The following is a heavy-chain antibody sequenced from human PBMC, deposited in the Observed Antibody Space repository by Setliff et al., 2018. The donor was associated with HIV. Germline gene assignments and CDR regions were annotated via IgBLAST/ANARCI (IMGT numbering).Heavy chain of an antibody. CDR3: ARQRGGRVTIFGVSGGWFDP. Sequence: SETLSLNCTVSDVSISAYYWGWIRQPPGKGLEWIGDIFYTGSTNYNPSLKSRVTISIDTSKNQFSLKLSSVTAADTAVYYCARQRGGRVTIFGVSGGWFDPWGQGTLVTVSS. V-gene: IGHV4-59*08. CDR2: IFYTGST. D-gene: IGHD3-3*01. CDR1: DVSISAYY. J-gene: IGHJ5*02.